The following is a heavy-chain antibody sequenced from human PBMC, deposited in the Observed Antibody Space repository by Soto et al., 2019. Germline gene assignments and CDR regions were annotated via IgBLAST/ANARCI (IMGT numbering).Heavy chain of an antibody. CDR2: IYSGGST. CDR1: GFTVSSNY. CDR3: AIAEYSSICFDY. D-gene: IGHD6-13*01. V-gene: IGHV3-53*01. Sequence: GGSLRLSCAASGFTVSSNYMSWVRQAPGKGLELGSVIYSGGSTYYADSVKGRFTISRDNYKNTLYLQMNSLRAEDTAVYYCAIAEYSSICFDYFGQGTLVTVSS. J-gene: IGHJ4*02.